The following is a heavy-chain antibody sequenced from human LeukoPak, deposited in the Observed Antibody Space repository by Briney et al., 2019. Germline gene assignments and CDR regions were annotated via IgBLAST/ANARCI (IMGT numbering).Heavy chain of an antibody. J-gene: IGHJ1*01. V-gene: IGHV3-15*01. D-gene: IGHD3-3*01. CDR3: TTGRLDDFWSGYYSEYFQH. CDR2: IKSKTDGGTT. CDR1: GFTVSSNY. Sequence: PGGSLRLSCAASGFTVSSNYMSWVRQAPGKGLEWVGRIKSKTDGGTTDYAAPVKGRFTISRDDSKNTLYLQMNSLKTEDTAVYYCTTGRLDDFWSGYYSEYFQHWGQGTLVTVSS.